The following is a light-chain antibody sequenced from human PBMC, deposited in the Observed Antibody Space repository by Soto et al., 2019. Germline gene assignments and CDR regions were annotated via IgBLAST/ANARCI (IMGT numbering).Light chain of an antibody. CDR2: GPS. CDR1: QSVSSY. J-gene: IGKJ3*01. Sequence: EIVMTQSPATLSVSPGERATLFCRASQSVSSYLAWYQQKPGQAPRLLIYGPSTRATGIPARFSGSGSGTEFTLTISSLQSEDFAVYYCQQRSSWPFTFGPGTKVDIK. V-gene: IGKV3-15*01. CDR3: QQRSSWPFT.